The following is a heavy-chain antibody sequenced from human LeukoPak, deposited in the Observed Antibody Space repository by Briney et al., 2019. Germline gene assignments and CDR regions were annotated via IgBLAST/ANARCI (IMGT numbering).Heavy chain of an antibody. D-gene: IGHD3-10*01. CDR1: GGSISSYY. CDR3: ARGGGALQFDY. Sequence: SETLSLTSTVSGGSISSYYWSWIPQPPGKGLEWIGYIYYSGSTNYYPSLKSRVTISVDTSKNHFSLKLSSMTAADTAIYYCARGGGALQFDYWGQGTLVTVSS. V-gene: IGHV4-59*01. CDR2: IYYSGST. J-gene: IGHJ4*02.